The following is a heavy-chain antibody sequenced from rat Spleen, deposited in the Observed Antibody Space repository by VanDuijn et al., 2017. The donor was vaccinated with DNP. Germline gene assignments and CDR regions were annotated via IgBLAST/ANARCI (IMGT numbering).Heavy chain of an antibody. J-gene: IGHJ2*01. CDR3: ARWGGDYFDY. CDR1: GFTFSSYW. Sequence: EVQLVETGGGLVQPGRSLKLSCVASGFTFSSYWMYWIRQAPGKGLEWVASINTDGGSTFYPDSVKGRFTISRDNTENILYLQMDSLRSEDTATYYCARWGGDYFDYWGQGVMVTVSS. CDR2: INTDGGST. V-gene: IGHV5-58*01. D-gene: IGHD1-12*02.